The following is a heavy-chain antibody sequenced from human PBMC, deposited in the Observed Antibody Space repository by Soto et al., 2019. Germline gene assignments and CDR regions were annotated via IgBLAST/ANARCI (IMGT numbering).Heavy chain of an antibody. Sequence: PGGSLRLSCAASGFTFSTYGMHWVRQAPGKGLEWVAVIWYDGSSKYYADSVKGRFTISRDNSKNTLYLQMNSLRAEDTAVYYCARGSVDYYYYYRAVGGKGTTVTVSS. V-gene: IGHV3-33*01. CDR3: ARGSVDYYYYYRAV. CDR2: IWYDGSSK. D-gene: IGHD2-21*01. CDR1: GFTFSTYG. J-gene: IGHJ6*03.